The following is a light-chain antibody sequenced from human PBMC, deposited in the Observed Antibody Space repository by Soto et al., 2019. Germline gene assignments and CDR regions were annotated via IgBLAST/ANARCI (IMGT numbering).Light chain of an antibody. V-gene: IGKV1-9*01. J-gene: IGKJ3*01. CDR2: SAS. CDR3: QQLNSYPFT. Sequence: DIQLTQSPSIVSASVGDRVTITCRASPGISTFLAWYRHKPGKAPDLLVFSASTLETGVPSRFSGSGSETEFTLTISSLQPEDSATYYCQQLNSYPFTCGPGTKVDIK. CDR1: PGISTF.